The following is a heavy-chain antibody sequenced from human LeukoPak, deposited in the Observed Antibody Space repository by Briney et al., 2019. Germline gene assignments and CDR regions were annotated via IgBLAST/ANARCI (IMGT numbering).Heavy chain of an antibody. CDR3: ATLTGTTYPYYFDF. V-gene: IGHV4-59*01. CDR2: LYHSGSP. J-gene: IGHJ4*02. Sequence: PSETLSLTCTVSGGSISSYYWSWIRQPPGKGLEWIGNLYHSGSPNYNPSLKSRVTISIDTAKNQFPLRLRSVTAADTAVYYCATLTGTTYPYYFDFWGQATLVTVSS. D-gene: IGHD1-20*01. CDR1: GGSISSYY.